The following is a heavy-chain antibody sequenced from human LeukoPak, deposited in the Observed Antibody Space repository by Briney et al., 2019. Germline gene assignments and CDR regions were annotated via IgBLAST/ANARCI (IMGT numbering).Heavy chain of an antibody. Sequence: GGSLRLSRSVSGFTISSYAMHWVRQAPGKGLEYVSSISSDGGSTFYADSVKGRFTISRDNSKNTLSLQMSSLRTEDTAVYYCVKDRWVDYWGQGTLVTVSS. CDR1: GFTISSYA. D-gene: IGHD4-23*01. V-gene: IGHV3-64D*06. J-gene: IGHJ4*02. CDR2: ISSDGGST. CDR3: VKDRWVDY.